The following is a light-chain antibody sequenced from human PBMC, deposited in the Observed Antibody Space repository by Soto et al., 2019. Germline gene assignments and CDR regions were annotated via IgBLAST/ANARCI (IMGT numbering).Light chain of an antibody. J-gene: IGKJ2*03. Sequence: DIQMTQSPSTLSASVGDRVTITCRATQSISKWLAWYQQKPGKAPKLLIYEASSLDRGAPSRFSGSGSGTEFSLTFSSLQPDDFATDYCQHQSYRLGQGTRLEIK. CDR2: EAS. CDR1: QSISKW. V-gene: IGKV1-5*03. CDR3: QHQSYR.